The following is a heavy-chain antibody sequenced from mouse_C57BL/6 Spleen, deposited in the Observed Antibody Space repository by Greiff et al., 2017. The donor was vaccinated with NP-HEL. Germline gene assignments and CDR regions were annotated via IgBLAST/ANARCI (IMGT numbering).Heavy chain of an antibody. D-gene: IGHD2-3*01. Sequence: QVHLQQSGAELVKPGASVKLSCKASGYTFTEYTIHWVKQRSGQGLEWIGWFYPGSGSIKYNEKFKDKATLTADKSSSTVYMELSRCTSEDSAVYFCARHEEGNYDGYPAWFAYWGQGTLVTVSA. CDR1: GYTFTEYT. CDR3: ARHEEGNYDGYPAWFAY. CDR2: FYPGSGSI. V-gene: IGHV1-62-2*01. J-gene: IGHJ3*01.